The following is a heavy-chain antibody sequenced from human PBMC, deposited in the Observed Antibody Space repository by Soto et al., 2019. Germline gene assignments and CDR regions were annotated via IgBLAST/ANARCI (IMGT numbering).Heavy chain of an antibody. J-gene: IGHJ2*01. Sequence: QITLKESGPTLVKPTQTLTLTCTVSGFSVTTSGVAVAWIRQPPGKALEWLAFISWAEDKRYRPSLTSRLTVTKDTSKNQVVLTRTKMDPADTGTYYCAHRLAAGTRSWYFDVWGRGALVTVSS. CDR1: GFSVTTSGVA. V-gene: IGHV2-5*02. CDR3: AHRLAAGTRSWYFDV. CDR2: ISWAEDK. D-gene: IGHD6-25*01.